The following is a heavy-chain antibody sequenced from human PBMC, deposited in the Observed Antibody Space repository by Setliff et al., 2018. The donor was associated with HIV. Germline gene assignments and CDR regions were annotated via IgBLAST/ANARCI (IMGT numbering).Heavy chain of an antibody. CDR2: IYYSGST. CDR3: ARTSYNFWGGPDS. Sequence: PSETLSLTCTVSGGSISSHYWGWIRQPPGKGLEWIGSIYYSGSTYFNPSLKRRVIMSVDTSKNRFSLRLSSVSAADTAVYYCARTSYNFWGGPDSWGQGTLVTVSS. J-gene: IGHJ4*02. CDR1: GGSISSHY. D-gene: IGHD3-3*01. V-gene: IGHV4-39*02.